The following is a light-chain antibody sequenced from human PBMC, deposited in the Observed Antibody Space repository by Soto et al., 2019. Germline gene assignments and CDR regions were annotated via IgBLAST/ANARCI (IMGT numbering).Light chain of an antibody. CDR3: TSPTPGSLYV. CDR2: MVS. V-gene: IGLV2-14*01. CDR1: SGDIGNYNY. Sequence: QSVLTQPASVSGSPGQSITISCTGTSGDIGNYNYVSWYQQYPGRVPKLLIYMVSNRPSGVSNRFSGSKSGNTASLTISGLQAEDEADYFCTSPTPGSLYVFGTGTKLTVL. J-gene: IGLJ1*01.